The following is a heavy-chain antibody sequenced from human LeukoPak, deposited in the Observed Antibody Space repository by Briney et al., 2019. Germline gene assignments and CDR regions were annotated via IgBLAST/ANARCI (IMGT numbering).Heavy chain of an antibody. Sequence: GGSLRLSCAASGFTVSSNYMSWVRQAPGKGLEWVSVIYCGGSTYYADSVKGRFTISRDNSKNTLYLQMNSLRAEDTAVYYCATRSLAAAGTKWDFDYWGQGTLVTVSS. V-gene: IGHV3-66*01. D-gene: IGHD6-13*01. CDR3: ATRSLAAAGTKWDFDY. CDR2: IYCGGST. J-gene: IGHJ4*02. CDR1: GFTVSSNY.